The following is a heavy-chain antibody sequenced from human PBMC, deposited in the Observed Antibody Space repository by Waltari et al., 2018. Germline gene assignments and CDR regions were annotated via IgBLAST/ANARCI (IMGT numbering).Heavy chain of an antibody. CDR2: ISSSSSAI. CDR3: TRSLTSGRGAFDI. Sequence: EVQLVESGGGLEQPGGSLRLSCAASGFIFSSYSINWVRQAPGKGLEWVSYISSSSSAIYYAACVKGRFTSSRDNAKNSLYLQMNSLRAEDTAVYYCTRSLTSGRGAFDIWGQGTKVTVSS. CDR1: GFIFSSYS. V-gene: IGHV3-48*04. J-gene: IGHJ3*02. D-gene: IGHD2-15*01.